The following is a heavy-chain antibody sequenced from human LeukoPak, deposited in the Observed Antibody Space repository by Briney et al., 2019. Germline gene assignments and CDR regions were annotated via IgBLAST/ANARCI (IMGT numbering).Heavy chain of an antibody. CDR2: IYTSGST. CDR1: GGSISSYY. D-gene: IGHD6-13*01. CDR3: ARDRSSSWYWGDAFDI. J-gene: IGHJ3*02. Sequence: PSETLSLTCTVSGGSISSYYWSWIRQPAGKGLEWIGRIYTSGSTNYNPSLKSRVTMSVDTSKNQFSLKLSSVTAADTAVYYCARDRSSSWYWGDAFDIWGQGTMVTVSS. V-gene: IGHV4-4*07.